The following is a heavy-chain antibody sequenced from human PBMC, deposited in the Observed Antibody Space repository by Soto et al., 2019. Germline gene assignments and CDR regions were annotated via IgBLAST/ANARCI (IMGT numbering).Heavy chain of an antibody. Sequence: EVQLVESGGGLVKPGGSLRLSCAASGFTFSSYSMNWVRQAPGKGLEWVSSISSSSSYIYYADSVKGRFTISRDNAKNSLYLQMNSLRAEDTAVYYCARMTTGFPGAFDIWGQGTMVTVSS. J-gene: IGHJ3*02. CDR3: ARMTTGFPGAFDI. D-gene: IGHD4-17*01. V-gene: IGHV3-21*01. CDR1: GFTFSSYS. CDR2: ISSSSSYI.